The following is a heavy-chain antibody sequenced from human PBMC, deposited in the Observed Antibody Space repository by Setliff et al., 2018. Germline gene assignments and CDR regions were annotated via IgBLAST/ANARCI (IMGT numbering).Heavy chain of an antibody. CDR2: IHGEGINT. V-gene: IGHV3-23*01. D-gene: IGHD2-21*02. CDR3: ARNWATAQHYYYGMDV. J-gene: IGHJ6*02. Sequence: LRLSCAASGFTFSTYVMTWVRQAPGKGLEWVSSIHGEGINTYYADSVKGRFTISRDNSKNTLSLQMNSLRADDTAVYYCARNWATAQHYYYGMDVWGQGTTVTVSS. CDR1: GFTFSTYV.